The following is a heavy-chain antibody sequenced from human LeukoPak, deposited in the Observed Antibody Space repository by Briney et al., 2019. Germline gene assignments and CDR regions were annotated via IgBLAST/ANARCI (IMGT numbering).Heavy chain of an antibody. CDR1: GFTVSSNY. V-gene: IGHV3-66*01. D-gene: IGHD1-26*01. CDR2: IYSGGST. Sequence: GGSLRLSCAASGFTVSSNYMSWVRQAPGKGLEWVSVIYSGGSTYYADSVKGRFTISRDNSKNTLYLQMNSLRAEDTAVYYCASNAGLVGATLTDAFDIWGQGTTVTVSS. J-gene: IGHJ3*02. CDR3: ASNAGLVGATLTDAFDI.